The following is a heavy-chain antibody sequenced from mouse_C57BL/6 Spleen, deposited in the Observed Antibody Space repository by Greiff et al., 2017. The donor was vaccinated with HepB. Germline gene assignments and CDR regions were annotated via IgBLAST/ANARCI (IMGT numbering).Heavy chain of an antibody. CDR2: ISNGGGST. Sequence: EVKLVESGGGLVQPGGSLKLSCAASGFTFSDYYMYWVRQTPEKRLEWVAYISNGGGSTYYPDTVKGRFTISRDNAKNTLYLQMSRLKSEDTAMYYCARLTTVVAHYFDYWGQGTTLTVSS. J-gene: IGHJ2*01. V-gene: IGHV5-12*01. CDR3: ARLTTVVAHYFDY. CDR1: GFTFSDYY. D-gene: IGHD1-1*01.